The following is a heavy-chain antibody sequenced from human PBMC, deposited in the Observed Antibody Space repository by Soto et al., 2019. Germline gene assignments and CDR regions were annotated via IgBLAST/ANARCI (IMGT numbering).Heavy chain of an antibody. CDR3: ARHPPPDYYSGGWDGSYYFDY. V-gene: IGHV4-39*01. J-gene: IGHJ4*02. CDR1: GCSISSSSYY. Sequence: PSETLSLTCTVSGCSISSSSYYWGWIRQPPGKGLEWIGSIYYSGSTYYNPSIKRRVTISVDTSKNQFSLKLSSVTAANTAVYYCARHPPPDYYSGGWDGSYYFDYWGQGTLVTVSS. CDR2: IYYSGST. D-gene: IGHD6-19*01.